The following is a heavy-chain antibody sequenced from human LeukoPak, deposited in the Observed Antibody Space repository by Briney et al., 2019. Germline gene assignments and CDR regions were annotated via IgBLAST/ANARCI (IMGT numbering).Heavy chain of an antibody. D-gene: IGHD6-6*01. V-gene: IGHV1-2*02. CDR2: INPNSGDT. Sequence: ASVKVSCKASGYTFTGYYIHWVRQAPGQGLEWMGWINPNSGDTNYAQKFQGRVTMTRDTSISTAYMELSRLRSDDTAVYYCARDIIAAANWFDPWGQGTLVTVSS. CDR1: GYTFTGYY. CDR3: ARDIIAAANWFDP. J-gene: IGHJ5*02.